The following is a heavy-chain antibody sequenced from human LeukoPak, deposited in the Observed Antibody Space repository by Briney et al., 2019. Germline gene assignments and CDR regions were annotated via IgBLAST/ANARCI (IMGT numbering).Heavy chain of an antibody. J-gene: IGHJ6*03. CDR3: ARHDRQPYYYMDV. Sequence: PSETLSLTCTVSGGSISSYYWGWIRQPPGKGLEWIGYIYTSGSTNYNPSLKSRVTISVDTSKNQFSLKLSSVTAADTAVYYCARHDRQPYYYMDVGGKGKAVIVS. V-gene: IGHV4-4*09. CDR2: IYTSGST. CDR1: GGSISSYY.